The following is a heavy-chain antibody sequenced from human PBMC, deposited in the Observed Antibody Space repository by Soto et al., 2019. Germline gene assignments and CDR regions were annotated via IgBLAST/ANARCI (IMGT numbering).Heavy chain of an antibody. CDR1: GGSISSYY. Sequence: QVQLQESGPGLLKPSETLSLTCAVSGGSISSYYGSWIRQPPGKGLEWIGYIYYSGYTNYNPSLKIRVTISVETSKNQFSLKLASVTAADTALYYCARHGGHCRGGRCYGHYYYYLDVWGKGTTVTVSS. D-gene: IGHD2-15*01. CDR3: ARHGGHCRGGRCYGHYYYYLDV. V-gene: IGHV4-59*08. CDR2: IYYSGYT. J-gene: IGHJ6*03.